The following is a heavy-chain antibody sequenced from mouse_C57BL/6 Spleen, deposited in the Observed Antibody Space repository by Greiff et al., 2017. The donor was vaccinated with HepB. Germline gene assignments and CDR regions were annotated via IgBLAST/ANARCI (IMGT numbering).Heavy chain of an antibody. J-gene: IGHJ1*03. V-gene: IGHV1-52*01. CDR2: IDPSDSET. Sequence: QVQLQQPGAELVRPGSSVKLSCKASGYTFTSYWMHWVKQRPIQGLEWIGNIDPSDSETHYNQKFKDKATLTVDKSSSTAYMQLSSLTSEDSAVYYCARNTKITTDWYFDVWGTGTTVTVSS. CDR3: ARNTKITTDWYFDV. D-gene: IGHD2-4*01. CDR1: GYTFTSYW.